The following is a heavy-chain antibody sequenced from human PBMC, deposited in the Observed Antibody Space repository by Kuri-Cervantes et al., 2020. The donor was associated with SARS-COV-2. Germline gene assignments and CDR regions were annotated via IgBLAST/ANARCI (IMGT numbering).Heavy chain of an antibody. V-gene: IGHV3-30-3*01. CDR2: ISYDGSNK. D-gene: IGHD3-3*01. CDR1: GFTFSSYA. CDR3: AREGGGTIFGVETYDY. J-gene: IGHJ4*02. Sequence: GESLKISCAASGFTFSSYAMHWVRQAPGKGLEWVAVISYDGSNKYYADSVKGRFTISRDNSKNTLYLQMNSLRAEDTAVYYCAREGGGTIFGVETYDYWGQGTLVTVSS.